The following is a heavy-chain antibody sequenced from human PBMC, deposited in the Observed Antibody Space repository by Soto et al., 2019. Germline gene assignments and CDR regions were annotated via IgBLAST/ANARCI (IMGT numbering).Heavy chain of an antibody. Sequence: QVQLVQSGAEVKKPGASVKVSCKASGYTFTSYGISWVRQAPGQGLEWMGWISAYNGNTNYAKKAQGRITMTTDTTTSTGYTELRSLRTDDTAVYYCARGVGGESIAVAGPVGYWGQGTLVTVSS. V-gene: IGHV1-18*01. CDR1: GYTFTSYG. CDR2: ISAYNGNT. J-gene: IGHJ4*02. D-gene: IGHD6-19*01. CDR3: ARGVGGESIAVAGPVGY.